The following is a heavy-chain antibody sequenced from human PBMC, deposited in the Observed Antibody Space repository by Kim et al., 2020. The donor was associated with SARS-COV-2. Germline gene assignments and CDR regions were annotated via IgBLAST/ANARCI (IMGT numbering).Heavy chain of an antibody. Sequence: SETLSLTCAVYGGSFSGYYWSWIRQPPGKGLEWIGEINHSGSTNYNPSLKSRVTISVDTSKNQFSLKLSSVTAADTAVYYCARGFKKWHDGSGSYYNSPRYYYGMDVWGQGTTVTVSS. CDR2: INHSGST. V-gene: IGHV4-34*01. D-gene: IGHD3-10*01. CDR3: ARGFKKWHDGSGSYYNSPRYYYGMDV. CDR1: GGSFSGYY. J-gene: IGHJ6*02.